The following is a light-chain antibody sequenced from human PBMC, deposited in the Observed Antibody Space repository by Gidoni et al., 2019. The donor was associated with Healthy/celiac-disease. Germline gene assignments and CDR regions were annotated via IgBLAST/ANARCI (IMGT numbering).Light chain of an antibody. CDR2: GNS. CDR3: QSYDSSLSGSVV. CDR1: SPTIGAGSD. Sequence: QSVLTQPPSVSRSPGQRVTISCTGSSPTIGAGSDVHWYQQLPGTAPKLLIYGNSNRPSGVPDRFSGSKSGTSASRAITGLQAEDEADYYCQSYDSSLSGSVVFGGGTKLTVL. J-gene: IGLJ2*01. V-gene: IGLV1-40*01.